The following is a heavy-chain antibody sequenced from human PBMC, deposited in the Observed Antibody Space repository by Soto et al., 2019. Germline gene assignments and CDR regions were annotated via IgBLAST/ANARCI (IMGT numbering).Heavy chain of an antibody. V-gene: IGHV3-30*18. CDR2: ISYDGSNK. D-gene: IGHD3-22*01. CDR1: GFTFSSYG. J-gene: IGHJ4*02. CDR3: AKDLSYYDSSGYSNTIDY. Sequence: QVQLVESGGGVVQPGRSLRLSCAASGFTFSSYGMHWVRQAPGKGLEWGAVISYDGSNKYYADSVKGRLTISRDNSKNTLYLQMNSLRAEDMAVYYCAKDLSYYDSSGYSNTIDYWGQGTLVTVSS.